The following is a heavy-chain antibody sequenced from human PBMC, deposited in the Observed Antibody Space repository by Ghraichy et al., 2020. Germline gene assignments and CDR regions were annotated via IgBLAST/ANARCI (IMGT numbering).Heavy chain of an antibody. CDR2: ISAYNGNT. V-gene: IGHV1-18*01. J-gene: IGHJ6*02. D-gene: IGHD3-3*01. CDR3: ARETTNYDFWSGSYPYYYYGMDV. CDR1: GYTFTSYG. Sequence: ASVKVSCKASGYTFTSYGISWVRQAPGQGLEWMGWISAYNGNTNYAQKLQGRVTMTTDTSTSTAYMELRSLRSDDTAVYYCARETTNYDFWSGSYPYYYYGMDVWGQGTTVTVSS.